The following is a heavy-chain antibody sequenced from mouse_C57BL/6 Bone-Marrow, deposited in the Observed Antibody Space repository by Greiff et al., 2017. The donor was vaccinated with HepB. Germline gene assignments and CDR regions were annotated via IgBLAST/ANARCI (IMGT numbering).Heavy chain of an antibody. CDR1: GYAFSSYW. Sequence: QVQLQQSGAELVKPGASVKISCKASGYAFSSYWMNWVKQRPGKGLEWIGQIYPGAGDTNYNGKCKGKATLTADKSSSSAYMQLSSLTSEDSAVYFCARWGLRLYWYFDVWGTGTTVTVSS. CDR2: IYPGAGDT. V-gene: IGHV1-80*01. D-gene: IGHD2-2*01. CDR3: ARWGLRLYWYFDV. J-gene: IGHJ1*03.